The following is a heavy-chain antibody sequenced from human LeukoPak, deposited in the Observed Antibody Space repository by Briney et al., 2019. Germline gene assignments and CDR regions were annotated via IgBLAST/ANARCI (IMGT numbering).Heavy chain of an antibody. J-gene: IGHJ3*02. D-gene: IGHD1-26*01. V-gene: IGHV3-66*04. Sequence: PGGSLRLSCAASGFTVSSNYMSWVRQAPGKGLEWVSVIYSGGSTYYADSVKGRFTISRDNSKNTLYLQMNSLRAEDTAVYYCARPGGELGNSAFDIWGQGTMVTVSS. CDR2: IYSGGST. CDR1: GFTVSSNY. CDR3: ARPGGELGNSAFDI.